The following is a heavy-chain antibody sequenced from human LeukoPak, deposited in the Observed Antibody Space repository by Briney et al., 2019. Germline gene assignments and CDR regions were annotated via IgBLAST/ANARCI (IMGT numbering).Heavy chain of an antibody. Sequence: ASVKASCKASGYTFTSYGISWVRQAPGQGLEWMGWISAYNGNTNYAQKLQGRVTMTTDTSTSTAYMELRSLRSGDTAVYYCARGGVVPAAISGMEYDYWGQGTLVTVSS. J-gene: IGHJ4*02. V-gene: IGHV1-18*01. CDR3: ARGGVVPAAISGMEYDY. CDR2: ISAYNGNT. CDR1: GYTFTSYG. D-gene: IGHD2-2*02.